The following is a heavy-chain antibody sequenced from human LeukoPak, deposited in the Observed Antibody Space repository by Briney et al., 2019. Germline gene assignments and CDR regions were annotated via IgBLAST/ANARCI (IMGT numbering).Heavy chain of an antibody. J-gene: IGHJ4*02. V-gene: IGHV3-7*01. CDR3: ASYLWWSYRCFDS. D-gene: IGHD3-16*02. CDR1: GITFSSYW. CDR2: IKQDGSEK. Sequence: GGSLRLSCAASGITFSSYWMSWVRQAPGKGLEWVANIKQDGSEKYYVDSVKGRFTISRDNAKNSLYLQMNSLRAEDTAVYYCASYLWWSYRCFDSWGQGTLVTVSS.